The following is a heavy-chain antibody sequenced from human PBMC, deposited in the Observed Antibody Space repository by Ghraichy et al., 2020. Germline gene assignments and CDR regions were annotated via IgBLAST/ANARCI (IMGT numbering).Heavy chain of an antibody. Sequence: GESLNISCAASGFTVSLNYMNWVRQAPGKGLEWVSVIYSGGGTAYADSVKGRFTISRDSYKNTLYLQLNLLRFEDTAVYYCATDQGLGAFDVWGQGTMVTVSS. V-gene: IGHV3-53*01. D-gene: IGHD5/OR15-5a*01. CDR2: IYSGGGT. CDR1: GFTVSLNY. J-gene: IGHJ3*01. CDR3: ATDQGLGAFDV.